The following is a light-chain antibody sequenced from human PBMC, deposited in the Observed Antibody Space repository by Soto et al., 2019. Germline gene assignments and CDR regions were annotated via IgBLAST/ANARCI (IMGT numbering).Light chain of an antibody. V-gene: IGKV4-1*01. Sequence: DTVMTQSPDSLAVSLGERATINCKSSQSVLYSSNNMNYLSWYQQKPGQPPKLLIYWASTRESGVPDRFSGSWSGTDFTLTISSVQAEDVAVYYCLQHYNTPPYSFGQGTKLEIK. J-gene: IGKJ2*03. CDR3: LQHYNTPPYS. CDR1: QSVLYSSNNMNY. CDR2: WAS.